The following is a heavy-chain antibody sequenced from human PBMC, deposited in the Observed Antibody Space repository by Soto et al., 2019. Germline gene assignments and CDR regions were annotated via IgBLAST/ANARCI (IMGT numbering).Heavy chain of an antibody. V-gene: IGHV4-59*01. CDR1: GGSISSYY. CDR2: IYYSGST. D-gene: IGHD6-13*01. J-gene: IGHJ5*02. CDR3: ARENGGRHIAAAGGWFDP. Sequence: PXETLSITCTVSGGSISSYYWSWIRQPPGKGLEWIGYIYYSGSTNYNPSLKSRVTISVDTSKNQFSLKLSSVTAADTAVYYCARENGGRHIAAAGGWFDPWGQGTLVTVSS.